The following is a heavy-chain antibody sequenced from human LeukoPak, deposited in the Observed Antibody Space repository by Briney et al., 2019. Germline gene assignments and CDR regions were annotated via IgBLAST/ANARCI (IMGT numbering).Heavy chain of an antibody. Sequence: GGSLRLSCAASGFTFSSYAMSWVRQAPGRGLEWVSAISGSGGSTYYADSVKGRFTISRDNSKNTLYLQMNSLRAEDTAVYYCAKETGDYDSSGYYSDYWGQGTLVTVSS. CDR2: ISGSGGST. CDR3: AKETGDYDSSGYYSDY. J-gene: IGHJ4*02. D-gene: IGHD3-22*01. V-gene: IGHV3-23*01. CDR1: GFTFSSYA.